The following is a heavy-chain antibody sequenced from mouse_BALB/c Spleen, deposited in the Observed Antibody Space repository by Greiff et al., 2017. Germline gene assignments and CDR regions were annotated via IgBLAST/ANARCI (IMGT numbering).Heavy chain of an antibody. J-gene: IGHJ3*01. CDR1: GYTFTDYN. CDR3: ARFTTASWFAY. V-gene: IGHV1S29*02. CDR2: IYPYNGGT. D-gene: IGHD1-2*01. Sequence: EVQLKESGPELVKPGASVKISCKASGYTFTDYNMHWVKQSHGKSLEWIGYIYPYNGGTGYNQKFKSKATLTVDNSSSTAYMELRSLTSEDSAVYYCARFTTASWFAYWGQGTLVTVSA.